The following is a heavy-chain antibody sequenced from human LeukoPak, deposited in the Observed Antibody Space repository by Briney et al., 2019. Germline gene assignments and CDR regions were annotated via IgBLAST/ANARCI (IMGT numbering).Heavy chain of an antibody. CDR2: MNPNSGNT. CDR1: GYTFTSYG. CDR3: ASYCSGGSCYSL. V-gene: IGHV1-8*02. Sequence: GASVKVSCKASGYTFTSYGISWVRQATGQGLEWMGWMNPNSGNTGYAQKFQGRVTMTRNTSISTAYMELSSLRSEDTAVYYCASYCSGGSCYSLWGQGTLVTVSS. D-gene: IGHD2-15*01. J-gene: IGHJ4*02.